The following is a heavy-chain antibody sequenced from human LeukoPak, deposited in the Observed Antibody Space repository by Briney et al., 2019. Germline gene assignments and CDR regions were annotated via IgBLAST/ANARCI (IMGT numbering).Heavy chain of an antibody. CDR1: GGTFSSYA. CDR2: IIPIFGTA. Sequence: ASVKVSCKASGGTFSSYAISWVRQAPGQGLEWMGGIIPIFGTANYAQKFQGRVTITTDESTSTAYMELSSLRSEDTAVYYCARATALLGYYYYMDVWGKGTTVTVSS. J-gene: IGHJ6*03. V-gene: IGHV1-69*05. CDR3: ARATALLGYYYYMDV. D-gene: IGHD2-21*02.